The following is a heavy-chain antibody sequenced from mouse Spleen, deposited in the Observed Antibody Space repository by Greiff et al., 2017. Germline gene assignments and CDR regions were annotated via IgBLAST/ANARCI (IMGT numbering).Heavy chain of an antibody. CDR2: ISSGGGNT. CDR3: AREAYYYGSSPYWYFDV. CDR1: GFTFSSYA. D-gene: IGHD1-1*01. Sequence: EVMLVESGGGLVKLGGSLKLSCAASGFTFSSYAMSWVRQTPEKRLEWVATISSGGGNTYYPDSVKGRFTISRDNAKNTLYLQMSSLKSEDTAMYYCAREAYYYGSSPYWYFDVWGAGTTVTVSS. V-gene: IGHV5-9*01. J-gene: IGHJ1*01.